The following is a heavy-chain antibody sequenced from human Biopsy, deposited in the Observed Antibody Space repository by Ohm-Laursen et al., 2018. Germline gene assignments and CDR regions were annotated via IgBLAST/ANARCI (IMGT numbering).Heavy chain of an antibody. CDR2: ISSTSSYI. CDR3: ARESKLKDSSGSSCYYGMDV. D-gene: IGHD3-22*01. CDR1: GFTFCSYT. V-gene: IGHV3-21*01. Sequence: SLSLSCAASGFTFCSYTINWVRQAPGQGLEWVSSISSTSSYIYYADSVKGRFTISRDNAKNSLYLQMNSLSAEDTAVYYCARESKLKDSSGSSCYYGMDVWGQGTTVTVSS. J-gene: IGHJ6*02.